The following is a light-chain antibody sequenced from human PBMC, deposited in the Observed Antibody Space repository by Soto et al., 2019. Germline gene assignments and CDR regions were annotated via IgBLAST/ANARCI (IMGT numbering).Light chain of an antibody. CDR3: AAWDDSLNGLV. J-gene: IGLJ2*01. CDR1: RSNIGINA. CDR2: ANN. Sequence: QSVLTQPPSVSGTPGQRVSISCSGSRSNIGINAVDWYHQLPGTAPNVLIYANNQSPSGVPDRFFGSKSGTSASLAINGLQSDDEAHYYCAAWDDSLNGLVFGGGTKLTVL. V-gene: IGLV1-44*01.